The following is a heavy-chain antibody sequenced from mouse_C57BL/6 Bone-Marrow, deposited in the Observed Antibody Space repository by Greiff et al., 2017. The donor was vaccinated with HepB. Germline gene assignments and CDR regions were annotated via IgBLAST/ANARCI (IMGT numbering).Heavy chain of an antibody. CDR3: ARGDVYYAMDC. CDR2: INPSNGGT. CDR1: GFTFTSYW. J-gene: IGHJ4*01. V-gene: IGHV1-53*01. Sequence: QVQLQQSGTELVKPGASVKLSCKAFGFTFTSYWMHWVKQRPGQGLEWIGNINPSNGGTNYNEKFKSKATLTVDKSSSTAYMQLSSLTSEDSAVYYCARGDVYYAMDCWGQGTSVTVSS.